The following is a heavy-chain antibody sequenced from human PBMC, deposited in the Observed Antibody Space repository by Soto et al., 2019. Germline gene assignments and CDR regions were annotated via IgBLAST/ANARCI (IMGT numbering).Heavy chain of an antibody. Sequence: PTETLSLSCRVSGGSVNDGNYYWNWIRQSPAKGLEWIGYIHHSGITNYNPSLKSRVTISVDTSKNEFSLKLNSVTAADTAVYYCARDYSRSTNYHCYLLDVWAQGSTVTGSS. CDR3: ARDYSRSTNYHCYLLDV. J-gene: IGHJ6*02. CDR1: GGSVNDGNYY. CDR2: IHHSGIT. D-gene: IGHD6-13*01. V-gene: IGHV4-61*01.